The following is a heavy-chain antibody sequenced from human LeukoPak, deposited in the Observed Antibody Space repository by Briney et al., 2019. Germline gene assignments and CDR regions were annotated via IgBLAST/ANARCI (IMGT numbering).Heavy chain of an antibody. CDR1: GGSFSGYY. CDR3: ARRGSSSWVYFDY. V-gene: IGHV4-59*08. D-gene: IGHD6-13*01. CDR2: ISYSGST. J-gene: IGHJ4*02. Sequence: SETLSLTCAVYGGSFSGYYWSWIRQPPGKGLEWIGYISYSGSTNYNPSLRSRVTISVDTSKNQFSLKLSSVTAADTAVYYCARRGSSSWVYFDYWGQGTLLTVSS.